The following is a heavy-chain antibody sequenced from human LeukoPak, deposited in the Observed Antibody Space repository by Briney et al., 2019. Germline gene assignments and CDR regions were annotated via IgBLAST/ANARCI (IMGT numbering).Heavy chain of an antibody. V-gene: IGHV3-23*01. Sequence: GGSLRLSCAASGFTFSSYAITWVRQAPGKGLEWVSGISASGGSTNYADSVKGRFTISRDNAKNSLYLQMNSLRAEDTAVYYCARGAYYYEDWGQGTLVTVSS. D-gene: IGHD3-22*01. CDR3: ARGAYYYED. CDR2: ISASGGST. J-gene: IGHJ4*02. CDR1: GFTFSSYA.